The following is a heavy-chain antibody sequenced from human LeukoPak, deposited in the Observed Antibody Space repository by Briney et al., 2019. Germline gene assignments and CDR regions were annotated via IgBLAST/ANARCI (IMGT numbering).Heavy chain of an antibody. D-gene: IGHD2-2*01. CDR1: GGSISSGGYS. J-gene: IGHJ4*02. CDR3: ARGSRSSTSGHFDY. V-gene: IGHV4-30-2*01. Sequence: PSETLSLTCAVSGGSISSGGYSWSWIRQPPGKGLEWIGYIYHSGSTYYNPSLKSRVTISVDRSKNQFPLKLSSVTAADTAVYYCARGSRSSTSGHFDYWGQGTLVTVST. CDR2: IYHSGST.